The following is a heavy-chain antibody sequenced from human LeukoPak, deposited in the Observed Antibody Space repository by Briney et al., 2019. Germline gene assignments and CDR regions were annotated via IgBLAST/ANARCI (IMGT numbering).Heavy chain of an antibody. CDR3: ARQTGSGLFILP. CDR1: GVSISSSNSY. CDR2: IYYSGNT. V-gene: IGHV4-39*01. J-gene: IGHJ4*02. D-gene: IGHD3/OR15-3a*01. Sequence: SQTLSLTCTVSGVSISSSNSYWGWIRQPPGKGLEWIGSIYYSGNTYYNSSLKSQVSISIDTSKNQFSLRLTSVTAADTAVYYCARQTGSGLFILPGGQGTLVTVSS.